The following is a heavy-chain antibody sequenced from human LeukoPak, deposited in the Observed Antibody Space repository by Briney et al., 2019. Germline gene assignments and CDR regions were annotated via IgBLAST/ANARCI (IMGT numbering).Heavy chain of an antibody. CDR3: AGEYGGYRLYMDV. J-gene: IGHJ6*03. Sequence: WDPLSLTCTVSGDSISTYYWSWIRQPPGRGREWIGYINHSRSTNYDASLKSRVTISVDTSKNQFSLKLSTVSAADTAVYYCAGEYGGYRLYMDVWGKGTTVTVS. CDR2: INHSRST. D-gene: IGHD6-25*01. CDR1: GDSISTYY. V-gene: IGHV4-59*13.